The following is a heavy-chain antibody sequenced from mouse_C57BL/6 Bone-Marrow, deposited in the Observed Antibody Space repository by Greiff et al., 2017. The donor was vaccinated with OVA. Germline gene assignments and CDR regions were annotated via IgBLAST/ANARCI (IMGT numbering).Heavy chain of an antibody. Sequence: VKLMESGPELVKPGASVKISCKASGYAFSSSWMNWVKQRPGKGLEWIGRIYPGDGDTNYNGKFKGKATLTADKSSSTAYMQLSSLTSEDSAVYFCARGAVVASRRYFDVWGTGTTVTVSS. D-gene: IGHD1-1*01. V-gene: IGHV1-82*01. J-gene: IGHJ1*03. CDR2: IYPGDGDT. CDR3: ARGAVVASRRYFDV. CDR1: GYAFSSSW.